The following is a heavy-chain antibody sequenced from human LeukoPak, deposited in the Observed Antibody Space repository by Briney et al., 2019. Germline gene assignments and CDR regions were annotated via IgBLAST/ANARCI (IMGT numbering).Heavy chain of an antibody. CDR3: ARFPAPHVDTAMVPYFDY. CDR2: ISSSSSTI. V-gene: IGHV3-48*01. Sequence: GGSLRLSCAASGFTFSSYSMNWVRQAPGKGLEWVSSISSSSSTIYYADSVKGRFTISRDNAKNSLYLQMNSLRAEDTAVYYCARFPAPHVDTAMVPYFDYWGQGTLVTVSS. J-gene: IGHJ4*02. D-gene: IGHD5-18*01. CDR1: GFTFSSYS.